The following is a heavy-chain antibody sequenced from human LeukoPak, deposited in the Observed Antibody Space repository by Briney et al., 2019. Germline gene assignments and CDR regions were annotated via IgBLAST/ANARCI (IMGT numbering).Heavy chain of an antibody. CDR3: ARRGWNYYGSGTIFDY. CDR1: GGSISSSSYY. D-gene: IGHD3-10*01. V-gene: IGHV4-39*07. CDR2: IYYSGST. Sequence: SETLSLTCTVSGGSISSSSYYWGWTRQPPGKGLEWIGSIYYSGSTNYNPSLKSRVTISVDTSKNQFSLKLSSVTAADTAVYYCARRGWNYYGSGTIFDYWGQGALVTVSS. J-gene: IGHJ4*02.